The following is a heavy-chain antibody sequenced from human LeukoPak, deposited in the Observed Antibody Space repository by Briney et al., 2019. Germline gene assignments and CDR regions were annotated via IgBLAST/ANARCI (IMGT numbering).Heavy chain of an antibody. CDR1: GFTFTSYG. D-gene: IGHD2-21*02. Sequence: GGSLRLSCAASGFTFTSYGMHWVRQAPGKGLEWVAHIRFDESDKYYADSVKGRFTISRDNSKNTLYLQMNSLRAEDTAVYYCAKSGIVVVTARLFDYWGQGTLVTVSS. CDR3: AKSGIVVVTARLFDY. CDR2: IRFDESDK. V-gene: IGHV3-30*02. J-gene: IGHJ4*02.